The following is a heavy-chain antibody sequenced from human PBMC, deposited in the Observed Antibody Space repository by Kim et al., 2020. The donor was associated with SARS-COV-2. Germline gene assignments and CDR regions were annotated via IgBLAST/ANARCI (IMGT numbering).Heavy chain of an antibody. V-gene: IGHV3-30-3*01. D-gene: IGHD1-26*01. Sequence: GGSLRLSCAASGFTFSSYAMHWVRQAPGKGLEWVAVKSYDGSNKYYADSVKGRFTIYRDNSKNTLYLQMNSLRAEDTAVYYCARARGGSYYYGMDVWGQGTTVTVSS. CDR3: ARARGGSYYYGMDV. CDR1: GFTFSSYA. J-gene: IGHJ6*02. CDR2: KSYDGSNK.